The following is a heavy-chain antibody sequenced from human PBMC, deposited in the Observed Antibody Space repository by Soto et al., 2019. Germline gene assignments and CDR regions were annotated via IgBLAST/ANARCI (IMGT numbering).Heavy chain of an antibody. CDR2: ISYDGSNK. J-gene: IGHJ4*02. Sequence: GGSLRLSCAASGFTFSSYAMHWVRQAPGKGLEWVAVISYDGSNKYYADSVKGRFTISRDNSKNTLYLQMNSLRAEDTAVYYCARDGNLRFLEWLLYLDYWGQGTLVTVSS. V-gene: IGHV3-30-3*01. CDR3: ARDGNLRFLEWLLYLDY. CDR1: GFTFSSYA. D-gene: IGHD3-3*01.